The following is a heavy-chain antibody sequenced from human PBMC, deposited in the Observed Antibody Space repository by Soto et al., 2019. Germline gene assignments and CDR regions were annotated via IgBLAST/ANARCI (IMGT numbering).Heavy chain of an antibody. CDR1: GGTFSSYT. CDR3: AREGSYYYDSSGYRNWFDP. Sequence: SVKVSCKASGGTFSSYTISWVRQAPGQGLEWMGRIIPILGIANYAQKFQGRVTITADKSTSTAYMELSSLRSEDTAVYYCAREGSYYYDSSGYRNWFDPWGQGTLVTVSS. D-gene: IGHD3-22*01. CDR2: IIPILGIA. J-gene: IGHJ5*02. V-gene: IGHV1-69*04.